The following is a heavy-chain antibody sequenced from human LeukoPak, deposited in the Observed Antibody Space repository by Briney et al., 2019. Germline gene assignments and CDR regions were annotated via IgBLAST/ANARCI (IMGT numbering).Heavy chain of an antibody. CDR2: ISGSGGST. CDR1: GFTVSSNY. J-gene: IGHJ4*02. D-gene: IGHD2/OR15-2a*01. Sequence: GGSLRLSCAAPGFTVSSNYMSWVRQAPGKGLEWVSAISGSGGSTYYADSVKGRFTISRDNSKNTLYLQMNSLRAEDTAVYYCAKGDFSFDYWGQGTLVTVSS. CDR3: AKGDFSFDY. V-gene: IGHV3-23*01.